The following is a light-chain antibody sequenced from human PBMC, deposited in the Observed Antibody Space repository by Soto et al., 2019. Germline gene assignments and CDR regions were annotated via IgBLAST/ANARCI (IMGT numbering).Light chain of an antibody. J-gene: IGLJ2*01. CDR1: SSDVGGYNY. Sequence: QSALTQPRSVSGSPGQSVTISCTGTSSDVGGYNYVSWYQQFPGKAPKLMIYDVNKRPSGVPDRFSGSKSANTASLTNSGLQTEDEADYYCCSYAGSYNLVFGGGTKLPVL. CDR3: CSYAGSYNLV. CDR2: DVN. V-gene: IGLV2-11*01.